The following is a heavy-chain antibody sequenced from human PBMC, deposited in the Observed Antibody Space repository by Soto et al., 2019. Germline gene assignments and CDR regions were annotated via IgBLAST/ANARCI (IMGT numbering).Heavy chain of an antibody. J-gene: IGHJ4*02. CDR2: IYYSGST. CDR3: ARARGDFDWLPHPQY. CDR1: GGSISSGDYY. V-gene: IGHV4-30-4*01. D-gene: IGHD3-9*01. Sequence: PSETLSLTCTVSGGSISSGDYYWSWIRQPPGKGLEWIGYIYYSGSTYYNPSLKSRVTISVDTSKNQFSLKLSSVTAADTAVYYCARARGDFDWLPHPQYWGQGTLVTVSS.